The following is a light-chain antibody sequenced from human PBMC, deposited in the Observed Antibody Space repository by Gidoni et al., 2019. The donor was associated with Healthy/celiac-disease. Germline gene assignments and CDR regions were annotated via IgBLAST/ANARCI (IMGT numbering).Light chain of an antibody. CDR2: GSS. J-gene: IGKJ4*01. Sequence: DIVMTQSQETLAVALAERATINCKSRQSVVYLCNNKNYLACYQHKPGQPPKLLMYGSSTRESGVPDRFSGSWSGTDFTLTISSLQAEDVAVYYCQQYYSTPRFTFGGGTKVEIK. V-gene: IGKV4-1*01. CDR3: QQYYSTPRFT. CDR1: QSVVYLCNNKNY.